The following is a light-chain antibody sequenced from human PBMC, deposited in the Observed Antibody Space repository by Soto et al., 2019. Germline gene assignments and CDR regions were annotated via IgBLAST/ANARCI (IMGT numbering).Light chain of an antibody. CDR2: DAY. J-gene: IGKJ1*01. V-gene: IGKV1-33*01. CDR1: QDISIF. Sequence: DIQMTQSPSSLSASVGDRVTITCQASQDISIFVNWYQQKPGKAPKLLIYDAYNLETGGPSRFSGSGSGTDFSFSISSPQPEDISTYYCQQWENGPRTFGQRNKGEIK. CDR3: QQWENGPRT.